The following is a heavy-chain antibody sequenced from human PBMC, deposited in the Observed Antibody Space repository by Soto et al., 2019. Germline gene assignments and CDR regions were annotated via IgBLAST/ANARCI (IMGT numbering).Heavy chain of an antibody. CDR3: ARGQIAAARQRFDY. J-gene: IGHJ4*02. CDR2: IYYSGST. Sequence: LSLTGTVSGGSNSSGGYYWSWIRQRPGKGLEWIGYIYYSGSTYYNPSLKSRVTISVDTSKNQFSLKLSSVTAADTAVYYCARGQIAAARQRFDYWGQGTLVTVSS. V-gene: IGHV4-31*03. D-gene: IGHD6-13*01. CDR1: GGSNSSGGYY.